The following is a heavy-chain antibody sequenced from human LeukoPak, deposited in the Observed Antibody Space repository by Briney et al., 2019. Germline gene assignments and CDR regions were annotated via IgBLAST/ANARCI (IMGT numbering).Heavy chain of an antibody. D-gene: IGHD5-18*01. V-gene: IGHV3-30*02. CDR2: IRFDGSNY. CDR3: AKDLSGGYHSYYFDF. J-gene: IGHJ4*02. CDR1: GFTFSSYG. Sequence: GGSLRLSCAASGFTFSSYGMHWVRQAPGKGLEWVAFIRFDGSNYYYADSVKGRFTISRDNSKNTLYLQMNSLRNEDTAVYFCAKDLSGGYHSYYFDFWGQGTPVTVSS.